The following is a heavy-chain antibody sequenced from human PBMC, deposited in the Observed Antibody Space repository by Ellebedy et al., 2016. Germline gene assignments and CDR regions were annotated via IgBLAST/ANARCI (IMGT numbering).Heavy chain of an antibody. V-gene: IGHV4-34*01. CDR1: GGSFSGYY. D-gene: IGHD6-19*01. Sequence: SQTLSLTXXVYGGSFSGYYWSWIRQPPGKGLEWIGEINHSGSTNYNPSLKSRVTISVDTSKNQFSLKLSSVTAADTAVYYCARGRSSGWYLNYYYYMDVWGKGTTVTVSS. CDR2: INHSGST. J-gene: IGHJ6*03. CDR3: ARGRSSGWYLNYYYYMDV.